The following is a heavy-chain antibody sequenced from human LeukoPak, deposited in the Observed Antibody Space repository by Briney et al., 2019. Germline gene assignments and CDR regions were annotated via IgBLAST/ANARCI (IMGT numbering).Heavy chain of an antibody. V-gene: IGHV1-2*02. CDR1: GYTFTGYY. Sequence: GASVKVSCKASGYTFTGYYMHWVRQAPGQGLEWMGWINPNSGGTNYAQKFQGRVTMTRDTSISTAYMELSRLRSDGTAVYYWARGHRGTAAGTECWFDPWGQGTLVTVSS. J-gene: IGHJ5*02. CDR2: INPNSGGT. D-gene: IGHD6-13*01. CDR3: ARGHRGTAAGTECWFDP.